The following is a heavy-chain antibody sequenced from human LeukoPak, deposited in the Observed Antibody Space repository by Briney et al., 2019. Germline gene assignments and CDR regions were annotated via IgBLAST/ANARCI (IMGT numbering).Heavy chain of an antibody. Sequence: SGGSLRLSCAASGFTFSDYYMSWIRQAPGKGLEWVAYITSSGDNISYADSVKGRFTISRDNAKNALFLRMSSLRVEDTATYYCASDIVATSGDFWGQGTLVSVSS. J-gene: IGHJ4*02. CDR2: ITSSGDNI. V-gene: IGHV3-11*01. D-gene: IGHD5-12*01. CDR3: ASDIVATSGDF. CDR1: GFTFSDYY.